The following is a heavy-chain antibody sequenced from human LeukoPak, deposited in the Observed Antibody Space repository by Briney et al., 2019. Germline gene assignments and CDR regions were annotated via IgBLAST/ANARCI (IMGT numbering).Heavy chain of an antibody. CDR2: ISGSGGST. Sequence: TGGSLRLSCAASGFTFSSYAMSWVRQAPGKGLEWVSAISGSGGSTYYADSVKGRFTISRDNSKNTLYLQMNSLRAEDSAVYYCAKAPPEVVITHFDYWGQGTLVTVSS. V-gene: IGHV3-23*01. CDR3: AKAPPEVVITHFDY. J-gene: IGHJ4*02. CDR1: GFTFSSYA. D-gene: IGHD3-22*01.